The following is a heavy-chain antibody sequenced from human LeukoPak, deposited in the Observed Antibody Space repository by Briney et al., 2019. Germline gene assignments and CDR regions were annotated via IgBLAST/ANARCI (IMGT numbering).Heavy chain of an antibody. CDR1: GFTFSSYG. V-gene: IGHV3-30*03. J-gene: IGHJ4*02. CDR2: ISYDGSNK. Sequence: GGSLRLSCAASGFTFSSYGMHWVRQAPGKGLEWVAVISYDGSNKYYADSVKGRFTISRDNSKNTLYLQMNSLRAEDTAVYYCARSYYGSGSYPRFDYWGQGTLVIVSS. CDR3: ARSYYGSGSYPRFDY. D-gene: IGHD3-10*01.